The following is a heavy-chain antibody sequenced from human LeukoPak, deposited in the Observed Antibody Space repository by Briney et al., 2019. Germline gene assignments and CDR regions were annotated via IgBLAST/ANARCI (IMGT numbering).Heavy chain of an antibody. CDR2: ISGYNGNT. D-gene: IGHD2-2*01. Sequence: GASVKVSCKASGYTFTSYGISWVRQAPGQGLEWMGWISGYNGNTNYAQKLQGRVTMTTDTSTSTAYMELRSLRSDDTAVYYCARVPCTSTSCVNWFDPWGQGTLVTVSS. CDR1: GYTFTSYG. J-gene: IGHJ5*02. V-gene: IGHV1-18*01. CDR3: ARVPCTSTSCVNWFDP.